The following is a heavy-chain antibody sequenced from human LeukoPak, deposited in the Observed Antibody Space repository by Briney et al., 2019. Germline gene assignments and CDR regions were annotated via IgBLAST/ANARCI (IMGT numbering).Heavy chain of an antibody. CDR1: RYTFTSYG. J-gene: IGHJ5*02. V-gene: IGHV1-18*01. CDR3: ARYCSGGSCWRWFDP. D-gene: IGHD2-15*01. CDR2: ISAYNGNT. Sequence: GASVKVSCKASRYTFTSYGISWVRQAPGQGLEWMGWISAYNGNTNYAQKLQGRVTMTTDTSTSTAYMELRSLRSDDTAVYYCARYCSGGSCWRWFDPWGQGTLVTVSS.